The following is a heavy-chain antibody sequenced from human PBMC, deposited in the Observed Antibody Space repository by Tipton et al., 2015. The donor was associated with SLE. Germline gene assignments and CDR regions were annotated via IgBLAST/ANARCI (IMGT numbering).Heavy chain of an antibody. CDR2: ISSTGIYI. CDR1: GFTFSYYN. J-gene: IGHJ4*02. D-gene: IGHD3-10*01. Sequence: SLRLSCTASGFTFSYYNMNWVRQAPGEGLEWVSSISSTGIYIYNADSLKGRFTISRDNAKNSLYLQMNSLRAEDTAVYYCAGASWSYGFFDYWGQGTLVTASP. CDR3: AGASWSYGFFDY. V-gene: IGHV3-21*03.